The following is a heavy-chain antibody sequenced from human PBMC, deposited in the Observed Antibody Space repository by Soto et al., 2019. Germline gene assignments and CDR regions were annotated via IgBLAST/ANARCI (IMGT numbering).Heavy chain of an antibody. CDR2: ISGRGGST. CDR3: FFASTYSSSPFYP. Sequence: GGSLRLACAASGFTFSSYAMSWVRQAPRKGKEWVAAISGRGGSTYYADSVKGRFTISRDNSKNTLYLQMNSLRAEDTAVYYCFFASTYSSSPFYPWGQGTLVTVSS. CDR1: GFTFSSYA. V-gene: IGHV3-23*01. J-gene: IGHJ5*02. D-gene: IGHD6-13*01.